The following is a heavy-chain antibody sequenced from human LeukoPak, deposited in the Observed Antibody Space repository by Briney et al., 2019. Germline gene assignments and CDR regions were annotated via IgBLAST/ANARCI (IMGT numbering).Heavy chain of an antibody. J-gene: IGHJ4*02. CDR1: GFTFSSYD. V-gene: IGHV3-23*01. CDR2: ISGSGGRT. Sequence: GGSLRLSCAASGFTFSSYDMSWVRQAPGKGLEWVSAISGSGGRTYFADSVKGRFAISRDNAKNSLYLQMNSLRAEDTAVYYCARDPAYWGQGTLVTVSS. CDR3: ARDPAY.